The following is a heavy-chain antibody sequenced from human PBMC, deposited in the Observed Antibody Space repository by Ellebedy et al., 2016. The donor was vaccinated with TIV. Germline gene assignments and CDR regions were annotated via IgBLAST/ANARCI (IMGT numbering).Heavy chain of an antibody. V-gene: IGHV4-31*03. CDR3: ARYYYDGTGQTFFDY. CDR1: GDSISSATHY. CDR2: MYSGETI. Sequence: LRLXXTVSGDSISSATHYWSWIRQHPEKGLECIAYMYSGETINYNASLKRRLAMSADPSKNQFSLKLSSVTAADTAVYYCARYYYDGTGQTFFDYWGQGALVTVSS. J-gene: IGHJ4*02. D-gene: IGHD3-22*01.